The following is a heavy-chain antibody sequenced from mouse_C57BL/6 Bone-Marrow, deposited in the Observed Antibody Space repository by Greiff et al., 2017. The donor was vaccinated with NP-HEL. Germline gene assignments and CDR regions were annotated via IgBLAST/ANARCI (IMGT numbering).Heavy chain of an antibody. Sequence: VQLQQSGPELVKPGASVKIPCKASGYTFTDYNMDWVKQSHGKSLEWIGDINPNNGGTIYNQKFKGKATLTVDKSSSTAYMELRSLTSEDTAVYYCASSGGNYPYYYAMDYWGQGTSVTVSS. V-gene: IGHV1-18*01. CDR2: INPNNGGT. J-gene: IGHJ4*01. CDR1: GYTFTDYN. D-gene: IGHD2-1*01. CDR3: ASSGGNYPYYYAMDY.